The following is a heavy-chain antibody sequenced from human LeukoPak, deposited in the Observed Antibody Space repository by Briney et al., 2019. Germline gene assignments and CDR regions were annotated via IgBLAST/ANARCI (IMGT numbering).Heavy chain of an antibody. Sequence: ASVKVSCKASGYTFTSYGISWLRQAPGQGLAWMGWISAHNGNTNYAQKLQGRVTMTTDTAASTAYMELRSLRSDDTAVYYCARERLYVGSDYWGQGTLVTVSS. CDR2: ISAHNGNT. CDR1: GYTFTSYG. CDR3: ARERLYVGSDY. J-gene: IGHJ4*02. V-gene: IGHV1-18*01. D-gene: IGHD2-8*01.